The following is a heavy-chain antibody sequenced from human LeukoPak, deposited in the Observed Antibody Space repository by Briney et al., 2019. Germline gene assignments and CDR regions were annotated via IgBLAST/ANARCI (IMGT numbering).Heavy chain of an antibody. Sequence: SETLSLTCAVYGGSFSGYYWSWIRQPPGKGLEWIGEINHSGSTNYNPSLKSRVTISVDTSKNQFSLKLSSVTAADTAVYYCARIVVSRSFDYWGQGTLVTVSS. J-gene: IGHJ4*02. CDR3: ARIVVSRSFDY. V-gene: IGHV4-34*01. CDR1: GGSFSGYY. D-gene: IGHD3-22*01. CDR2: INHSGST.